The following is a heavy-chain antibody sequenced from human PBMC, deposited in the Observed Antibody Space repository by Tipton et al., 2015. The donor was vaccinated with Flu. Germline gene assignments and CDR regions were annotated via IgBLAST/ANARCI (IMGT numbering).Heavy chain of an antibody. V-gene: IGHV4-34*01. CDR2: INHSGST. Sequence: TLSLTCAVYGGSFSGYYWSWIRQPPGKGLEWIGEINHSGSTNYNPSLKSRVTISVDTSKNQFSLKLSSVTAADTAVYYCARFFVDYYGSGRCFDYWGQGTLVTVSS. CDR1: GGSFSGYY. J-gene: IGHJ4*02. CDR3: ARFFVDYYGSGRCFDY. D-gene: IGHD3-10*01.